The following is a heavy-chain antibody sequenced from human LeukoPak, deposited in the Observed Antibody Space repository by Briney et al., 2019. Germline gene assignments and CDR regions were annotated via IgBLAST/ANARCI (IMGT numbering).Heavy chain of an antibody. Sequence: GASVTVSCKASGYTFTSYDINWVRQATGQGLEWMGWMNPNSGNTGYAQKFQGRVTMTRDTSISTAYMELSSLRSEDTAVYYCARMEYVRSDGDNWFDPWGQGTLVTVSS. CDR2: MNPNSGNT. CDR1: GYTFTSYD. D-gene: IGHD2-8*01. J-gene: IGHJ5*02. CDR3: ARMEYVRSDGDNWFDP. V-gene: IGHV1-8*02.